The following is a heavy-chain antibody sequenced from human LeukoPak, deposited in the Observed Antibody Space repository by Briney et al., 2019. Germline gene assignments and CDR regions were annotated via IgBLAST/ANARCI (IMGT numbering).Heavy chain of an antibody. V-gene: IGHV3-11*01. CDR3: AKGLGATLYYYYGMDV. J-gene: IGHJ6*02. Sequence: GGSLRLSCAASGFTFSDFYMSWIRQAPGKGLEWVSYISSSGNTKYYADSVKGRFTMSRDNAKNSLYLQMNSLRAEDTAVYYCAKGLGATLYYYYGMDVWGQGTTVTVSS. CDR1: GFTFSDFY. D-gene: IGHD1-26*01. CDR2: ISSSGNTK.